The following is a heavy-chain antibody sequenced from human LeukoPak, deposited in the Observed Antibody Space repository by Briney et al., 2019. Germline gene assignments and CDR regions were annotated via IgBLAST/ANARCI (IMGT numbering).Heavy chain of an antibody. CDR3: ASTYSSSWPYYYGMDV. V-gene: IGHV1-69*04. CDR1: GGTFSSYA. CDR2: IIPILGIA. D-gene: IGHD6-13*01. J-gene: IGHJ6*02. Sequence: SVKVSCKASGGTFSSYAISWVRQAPGQGLEWMGRIIPILGIANYAQKFQCRVTITADKSTSTAYMELSSQRSEDTAVYYCASTYSSSWPYYYGMDVWGQGTTVTVSS.